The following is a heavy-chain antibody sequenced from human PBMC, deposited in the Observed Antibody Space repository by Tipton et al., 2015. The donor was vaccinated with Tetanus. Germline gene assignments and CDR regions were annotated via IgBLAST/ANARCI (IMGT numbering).Heavy chain of an antibody. Sequence: TLSLTCSVSGGSISSGDYFWSWIRQLPGKGLECLENFHHSGSTYYDPSLKSRVTISTDTSKNQFSLRLSSVTAADTAVYYCARDMRGEGGGWYTDYWGQGTLVTVSS. J-gene: IGHJ4*02. CDR2: FHHSGST. D-gene: IGHD6-19*01. CDR1: GGSISSGDYF. V-gene: IGHV4-31*03. CDR3: ARDMRGEGGGWYTDY.